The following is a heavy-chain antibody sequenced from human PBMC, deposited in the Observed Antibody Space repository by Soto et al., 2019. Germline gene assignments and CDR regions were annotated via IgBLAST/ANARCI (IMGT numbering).Heavy chain of an antibody. V-gene: IGHV1-58*02. J-gene: IGHJ6*03. CDR3: AATGYCSGGSCSKKDYYYYMDV. CDR2: IVVGSGNT. D-gene: IGHD2-15*01. Sequence: SVKVSCKASGYTFTGYYMHWVRQAPGQRLEWIGWIVVGSGNTNYAQKFQERVTITRDTSTSTAYMELSSLRSEDTAVYYCAATGYCSGGSCSKKDYYYYMDVWGKGTTVTVSS. CDR1: GYTFTGYY.